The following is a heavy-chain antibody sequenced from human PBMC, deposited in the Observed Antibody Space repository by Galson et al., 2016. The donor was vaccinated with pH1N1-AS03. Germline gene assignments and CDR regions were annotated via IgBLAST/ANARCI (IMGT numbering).Heavy chain of an antibody. D-gene: IGHD4-17*01. V-gene: IGHV6-1*01. CDR3: VRDFYGDVFGY. CDR1: GDSVSSDSAA. J-gene: IGHJ4*02. Sequence: CAISGDSVSSDSAAWNWIRQSPSRGLEWLGRTYYRSRWYNDYAPSLSSRVSFTADTSKNQFSLHLTSVTPEDSATYFCVRDFYGDVFGYWGQGTVVTVSS. CDR2: TYYRSRWYN.